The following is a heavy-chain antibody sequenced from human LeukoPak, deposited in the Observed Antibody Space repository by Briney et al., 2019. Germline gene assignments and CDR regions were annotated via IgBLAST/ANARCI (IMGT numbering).Heavy chain of an antibody. CDR2: TYSGGTT. J-gene: IGHJ6*02. Sequence: GGSLRLSCAASGFTVTSSYINWVRQAPGKGLEWISVTYSGGTTYYSESVKDRFIVSRDNSKNTLYLQMSSLTGEDTAIYYCARDPSGTTIDNYYTLPKGMDVWGQGTTVTVSS. D-gene: IGHD3-3*01. V-gene: IGHV3-66*01. CDR1: GFTVTSSY. CDR3: ARDPSGTTIDNYYTLPKGMDV.